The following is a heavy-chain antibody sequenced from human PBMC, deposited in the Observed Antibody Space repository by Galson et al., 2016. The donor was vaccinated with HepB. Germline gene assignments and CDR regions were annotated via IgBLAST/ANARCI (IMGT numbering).Heavy chain of an antibody. CDR1: GFTFGSYA. CDR3: AKDSGGHSGSYYWYFDL. D-gene: IGHD1-26*01. J-gene: IGHJ2*01. V-gene: IGHV3-23*01. CDR2: ISGSGVTT. Sequence: SLRLSCAASGFTFGSYAMSWVRQAPGKGLQWVSSISGSGVTTSYADSVKGRFTISRENSRDTLYPGMNRLRAEDTAIYYGAKDSGGHSGSYYWYFDLWGRGTQVTISS.